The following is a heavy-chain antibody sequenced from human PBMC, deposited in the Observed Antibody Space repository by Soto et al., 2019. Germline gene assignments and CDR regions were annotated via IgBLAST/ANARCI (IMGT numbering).Heavy chain of an antibody. V-gene: IGHV5-51*01. J-gene: IGHJ4*02. Sequence: GESLKISCRGSGYSFSNYWVGWVRQLPGKGLEWMGIIYPDDPDTRYSPSFQGQVTISADKSISTTYLQWSSPKASDTAMYYCAIRPGYTYGYPTYFDYWGQGSLVTVSS. CDR2: IYPDDPDT. D-gene: IGHD5-18*01. CDR1: GYSFSNYW. CDR3: AIRPGYTYGYPTYFDY.